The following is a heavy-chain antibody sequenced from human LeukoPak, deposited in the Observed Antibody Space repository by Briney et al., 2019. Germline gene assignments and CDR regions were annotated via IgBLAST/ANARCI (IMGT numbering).Heavy chain of an antibody. CDR3: ARDGMATIRNWFDP. CDR2: IYHSGST. D-gene: IGHD5-12*01. Sequence: PSETPSLTCAVSGYSISSGYYWGWIRQPPGKGLEWIGSIYHSGSTYYNPSLKSRVTISVDTSKNQFSLKLMSVTAADTAVYYCARDGMATIRNWFDPWGQGTLVTVSS. J-gene: IGHJ5*02. V-gene: IGHV4-38-2*02. CDR1: GYSISSGYY.